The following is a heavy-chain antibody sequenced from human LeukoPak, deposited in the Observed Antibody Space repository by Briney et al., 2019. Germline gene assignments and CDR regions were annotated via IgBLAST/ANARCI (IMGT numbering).Heavy chain of an antibody. CDR2: INPNSGGT. V-gene: IGHV1-2*02. CDR3: ARGGRPRVPSPRGRGDYFDY. CDR1: GYTFTSYY. D-gene: IGHD3-10*01. J-gene: IGHJ4*02. Sequence: ASVKVSCKASGYTFTSYYMHWVRQAPGQGLEWMGWINPNSGGTNYAQKFQGRVTMTRDTSISTAYMELSRLRSDDTAVYYCARGGRPRVPSPRGRGDYFDYWGQGTLVTVSS.